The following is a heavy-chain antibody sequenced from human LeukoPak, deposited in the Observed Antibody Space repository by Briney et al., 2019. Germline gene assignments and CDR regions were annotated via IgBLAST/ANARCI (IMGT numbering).Heavy chain of an antibody. D-gene: IGHD4-17*01. Sequence: SGGSLRLSCAASGFTFSVYAIHWVRQAPGKGLERVAIMSYDGRNTYYADSVKGRFTISRDDSVKMVFLQMNSLRNEDTAVYYCARDSVTTGSYFEFWGQGTLVTVSS. CDR1: GFTFSVYA. V-gene: IGHV3-30*04. J-gene: IGHJ4*02. CDR2: MSYDGRNT. CDR3: ARDSVTTGSYFEF.